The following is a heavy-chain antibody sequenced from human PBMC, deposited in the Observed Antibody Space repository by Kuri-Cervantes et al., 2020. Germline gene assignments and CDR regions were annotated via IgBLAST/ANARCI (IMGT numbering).Heavy chain of an antibody. V-gene: IGHV1-8*01. CDR2: MNPNSGNT. D-gene: IGHD4-17*01. CDR3: ARERDYSGYGDYGFDY. Sequence: ASVKVSCKASGYTFTSYDINWVRQATGQGLEWMGWMNPNSGNTGHAQKFQGRVTMTRNTSISTAYMELSSLRSEDAAVYYCARERDYSGYGDYGFDYWGQGTLVTVSS. CDR1: GYTFTSYD. J-gene: IGHJ4*02.